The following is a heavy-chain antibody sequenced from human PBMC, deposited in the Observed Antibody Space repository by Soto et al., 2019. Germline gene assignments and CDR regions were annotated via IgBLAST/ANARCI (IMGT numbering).Heavy chain of an antibody. CDR2: IIPILGIA. CDR1: GGTFSSYT. Sequence: SVKVSCKASGGTFSSYTISWVRQAPGQGLEWMGRIIPILGIANYAQKFQGRVTITADKSTSTAYMELSSLRSEDTAVYYCARAQGLGYYYYYMDVWAKGTTVTVSS. V-gene: IGHV1-69*02. CDR3: ARAQGLGYYYYYMDV. J-gene: IGHJ6*03.